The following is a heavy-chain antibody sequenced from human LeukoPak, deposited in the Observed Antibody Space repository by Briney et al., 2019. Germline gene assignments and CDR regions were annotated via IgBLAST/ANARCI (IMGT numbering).Heavy chain of an antibody. V-gene: IGHV3-30-3*02. J-gene: IGHJ4*02. CDR2: ISYDGSNK. Sequence: GGSLRLSCAASGFTFSSYAMSWVRQAPGKGLEWVAVISYDGSNKYYADSVKGRFTISRDNSKNTLYLQMNSLRAEDTAIYYCAKSRSGSANWALRIFDNWGQGTLVSVSS. CDR1: GFTFSSYA. D-gene: IGHD3-10*01. CDR3: AKSRSGSANWALRIFDN.